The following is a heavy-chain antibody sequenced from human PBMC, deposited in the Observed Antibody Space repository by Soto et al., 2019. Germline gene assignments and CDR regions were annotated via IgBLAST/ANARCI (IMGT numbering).Heavy chain of an antibody. V-gene: IGHV1-18*01. CDR2: ISAYNGNT. CDR3: ARDFARIAAAGYFDY. D-gene: IGHD6-13*01. CDR1: GHTFTSYG. J-gene: IGHJ4*02. Sequence: ASVKVSCKASGHTFTSYGISWVRQAPGQGLEWMGWISAYNGNTNYAQKLQGRVTMTTDTSTSTAYMELRSLRSDDTAVYYCARDFARIAAAGYFDYWGQGTLVTVSS.